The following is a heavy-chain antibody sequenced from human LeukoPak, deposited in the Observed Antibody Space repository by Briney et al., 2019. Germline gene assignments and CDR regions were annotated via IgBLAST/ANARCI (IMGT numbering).Heavy chain of an antibody. V-gene: IGHV1-18*01. D-gene: IGHD4-11*01. J-gene: IGHJ4*02. Sequence: ASVKVSCKASGYTFTNYGISWVRQAPGQGLEWMGCISAYNGRADYAQKFQGRVTMTTDTSTTTAYMELRSLRSDDTALYYCARDRSTHDYWGQGTLVTVSS. CDR1: GYTFTNYG. CDR2: ISAYNGRA. CDR3: ARDRSTHDY.